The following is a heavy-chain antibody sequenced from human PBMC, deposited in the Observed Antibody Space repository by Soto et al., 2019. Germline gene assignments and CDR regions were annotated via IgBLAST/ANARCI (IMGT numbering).Heavy chain of an antibody. D-gene: IGHD6-19*01. CDR3: ARDRSSGGYYYYYGMDV. CDR2: ISYDGSNK. V-gene: IGHV3-30-3*01. J-gene: IGHJ6*02. Sequence: GGSLRLSCAASGFTFSSYAMHWVRQAPGKGLEWVAVISYDGSNKYYADSVKGRFTISRDNSKNTLYLQMNSLRAEDTAVYYCARDRSSGGYYYYYGMDVWGQGTTVTVSS. CDR1: GFTFSSYA.